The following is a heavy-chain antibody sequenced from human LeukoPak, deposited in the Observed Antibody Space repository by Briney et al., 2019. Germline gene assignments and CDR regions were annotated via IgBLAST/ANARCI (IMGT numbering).Heavy chain of an antibody. V-gene: IGHV4-4*07. CDR1: GGSIDTYY. J-gene: IGHJ4*01. Sequence: PSQTLSLTCSVAGGSIDTYYWSWIRQPAGKGLEWIAQIHTSGRTDFNPSLKSRVSISMDTPNNQFSLMISSVTAADTAIYYCAGRRLSTGWTFDYWGHGTLVTVSS. D-gene: IGHD6-19*01. CDR2: IHTSGRT. CDR3: AGRRLSTGWTFDY.